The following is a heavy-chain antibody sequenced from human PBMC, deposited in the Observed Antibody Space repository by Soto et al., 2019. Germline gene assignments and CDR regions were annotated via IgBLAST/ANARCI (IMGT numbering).Heavy chain of an antibody. CDR2: IFHSGIT. D-gene: IGHD3-22*01. V-gene: IGHV4-59*01. Sequence: SETLSLTYPVSGGSISSYYWSWIRPSPGKGLEWIGYIFHSGITDYNPSVKSRVTISIDKSRNLFSLNLTSVTAADTAVYYCARDRYFYDSRGYYRTLDSWGQGTLVTVSS. CDR1: GGSISSYY. J-gene: IGHJ5*01. CDR3: ARDRYFYDSRGYYRTLDS.